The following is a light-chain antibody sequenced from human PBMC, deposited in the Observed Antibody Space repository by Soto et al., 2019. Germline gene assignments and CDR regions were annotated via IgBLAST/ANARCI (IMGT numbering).Light chain of an antibody. CDR3: QQYENSPIT. V-gene: IGKV3-20*01. Sequence: ENVLTQSTGALSLSPLERDTLSWTSSQSVSNNYLAWYQQRPGQAPRLLIYGASNRATGIPDRFSGSGSGTDFTLTISRLEPEDFAVYYCQQYENSPITFGQGTRLEIK. J-gene: IGKJ5*01. CDR2: GAS. CDR1: QSVSNNY.